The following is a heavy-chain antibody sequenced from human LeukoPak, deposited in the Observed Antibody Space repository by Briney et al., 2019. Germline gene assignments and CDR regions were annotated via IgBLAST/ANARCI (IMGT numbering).Heavy chain of an antibody. Sequence: GGSLRLSCAASGFTFSSYGMSWVRQAPGKGLEWVSAISGSGGSTYYADSVKGRFTISRDNSKNTLYLQMNSLRAEDTAVYYCATSRGSWPDYFDYCGQGTLVTVSS. CDR1: GFTFSSYG. CDR2: ISGSGGST. V-gene: IGHV3-23*01. D-gene: IGHD6-13*01. CDR3: ATSRGSWPDYFDY. J-gene: IGHJ4*02.